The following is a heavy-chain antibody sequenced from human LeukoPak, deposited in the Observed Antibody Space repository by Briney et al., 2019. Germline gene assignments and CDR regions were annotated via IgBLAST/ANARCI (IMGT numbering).Heavy chain of an antibody. V-gene: IGHV3-48*04. D-gene: IGHD1-26*01. Sequence: GGSLRLSCAASGFTFSSYGMNWVRQAPGKGLEWVSFISSSSSTIYYADSVKGRFTISRDHAKNSLYLQMNSLRAEDTAVYYCARDRGGSYSAIDYWGQGTLVTVSS. CDR3: ARDRGGSYSAIDY. J-gene: IGHJ4*02. CDR2: ISSSSSTI. CDR1: GFTFSSYG.